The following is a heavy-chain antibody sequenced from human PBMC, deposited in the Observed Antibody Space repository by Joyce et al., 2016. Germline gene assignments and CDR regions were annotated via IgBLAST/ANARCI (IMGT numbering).Heavy chain of an antibody. CDR2: LYGGGNT. V-gene: IGHV3-53*04. Sequence: EVQLVESGGGLVQPGGSLRLSCAASGFTVSSNYMTWVRQAPVKGLELVSVLYGGGNTYYADSVKGRFTISRHNSKNTLYLKMNSLRAEDTAVYFCARVWVPGYYYGMDVWGQGTTVTVSS. D-gene: IGHD3-16*01. CDR1: GFTVSSNY. J-gene: IGHJ6*02. CDR3: ARVWVPGYYYGMDV.